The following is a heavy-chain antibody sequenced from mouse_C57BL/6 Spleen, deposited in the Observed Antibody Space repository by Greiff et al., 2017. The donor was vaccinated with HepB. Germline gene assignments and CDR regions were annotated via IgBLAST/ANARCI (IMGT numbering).Heavy chain of an antibody. D-gene: IGHD1-1*01. CDR3: ARLDYYYGSKFAY. J-gene: IGHJ3*01. CDR2: IDPSDSYT. Sequence: QVQLQQPGAELVRPGTSVKLSCKASGSTFTSYWMHWVKQRPGHGLEWIGVIDPSDSYTNYNQKFKGKATVTVDTSSSTAYMQLSSLTSEDSAVYYCARLDYYYGSKFAYWGKGTLVTVSA. V-gene: IGHV1-59*01. CDR1: GSTFTSYW.